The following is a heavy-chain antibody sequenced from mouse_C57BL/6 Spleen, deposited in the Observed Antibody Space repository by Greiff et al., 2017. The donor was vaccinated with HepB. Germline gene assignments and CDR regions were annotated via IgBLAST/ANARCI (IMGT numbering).Heavy chain of an antibody. CDR2: FYPGSGSI. D-gene: IGHD4-1*01. J-gene: IGHJ2*01. CDR3: ARHGPNWDDGRKTYYYFDY. Sequence: QVQLKQSGAELVKPGASVKLSCKASGYTFTEYTIHWVKQRSGQGLEWIGWFYPGSGSIKYNEKFKDKATLTADKSSSTVYMELSRLTSEDSAVYFCARHGPNWDDGRKTYYYFDYWGQGTTLTVSS. CDR1: GYTFTEYT. V-gene: IGHV1-62-2*01.